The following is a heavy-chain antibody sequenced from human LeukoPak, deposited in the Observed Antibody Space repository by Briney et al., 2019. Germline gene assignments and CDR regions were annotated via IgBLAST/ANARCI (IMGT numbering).Heavy chain of an antibody. Sequence: ESGPALVKPTQTLTLTCTFSGFSLSNNGMCVTWIRQPPGKALEWLARIDWGDDKYYSASLKTRLTISKDTSKTQVVLTMTNMDPVDTATYYCARIRGTYCGTTTCSFEDFWGQGTLVTVSS. CDR1: GFSLSNNGMC. V-gene: IGHV2-70*11. J-gene: IGHJ4*02. D-gene: IGHD2-2*01. CDR3: ARIRGTYCGTTTCSFEDF. CDR2: IDWGDDK.